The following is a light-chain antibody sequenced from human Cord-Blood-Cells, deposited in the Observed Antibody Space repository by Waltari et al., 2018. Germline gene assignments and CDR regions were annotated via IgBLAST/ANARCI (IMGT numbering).Light chain of an antibody. CDR3: QQYGSSPPHT. V-gene: IGKV3-20*01. CDR1: QSVSSSY. CDR2: GAS. J-gene: IGKJ2*01. Sequence: ILLTQSPGTLSLSPGETATLSCRASQSVSSSYLACDQQQPGQAPRLLSDGASSRATGIPDRCSGGGSGTDITITSSRLEPDDSAVYYCQQYGSSPPHTFGQGTKLEIK.